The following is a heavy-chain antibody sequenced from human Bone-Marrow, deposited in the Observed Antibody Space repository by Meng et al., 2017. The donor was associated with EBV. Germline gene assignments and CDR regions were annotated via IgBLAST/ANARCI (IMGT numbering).Heavy chain of an antibody. CDR3: AHLDSYYDILTGYKY. V-gene: IGHV2-5*02. J-gene: IGHJ4*02. CDR1: GFLRSTNGVG. Sequence: QLPLTASGPTLVKPPQTLTLTCTFSGFLRSTNGVGVGWIRQPPGKALEWLALIYGDDNKRYSPSLKSRLTITKDTSKNQVVLTMTNMDPVDTATYYCAHLDSYYDILTGYKYWGQGTLVTVSS. D-gene: IGHD3-9*01. CDR2: IYGDDNK.